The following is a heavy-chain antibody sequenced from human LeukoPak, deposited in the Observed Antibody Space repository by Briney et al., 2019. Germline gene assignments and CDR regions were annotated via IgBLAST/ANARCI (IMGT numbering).Heavy chain of an antibody. CDR3: ARENIVGATTRWFDP. Sequence: GASVKVSCKASGYTFTGYYMHWVRQAPGQGLEWMGWINPNSGGTNYAQKFQGRVTMTRDTSISTAYMELSRLRSDDTAVYYCARENIVGATTRWFDPWGQGTLVTVSS. V-gene: IGHV1-2*02. D-gene: IGHD1-26*01. CDR2: INPNSGGT. CDR1: GYTFTGYY. J-gene: IGHJ5*02.